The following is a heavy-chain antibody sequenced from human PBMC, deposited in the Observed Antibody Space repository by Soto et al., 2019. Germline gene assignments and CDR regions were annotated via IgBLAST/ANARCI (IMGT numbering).Heavy chain of an antibody. J-gene: IGHJ5*02. D-gene: IGHD3-22*01. CDR2: IYYSGST. Sequence: SETLSLTCTVSGGSVSSGSYYWSWIRQPPGKGLEWIGYIYYSGSTNYNPSLKSRVTISVDTSKNQFSLKLSSVTAADTAVYYCARGASRRYDSSGYYPNWFDPWGQGTLVTVSS. CDR1: GGSVSSGSYY. V-gene: IGHV4-61*01. CDR3: ARGASRRYDSSGYYPNWFDP.